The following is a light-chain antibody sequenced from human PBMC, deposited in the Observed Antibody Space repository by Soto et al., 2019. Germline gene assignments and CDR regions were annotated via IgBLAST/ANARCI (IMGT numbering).Light chain of an antibody. V-gene: IGKV1-5*03. J-gene: IGKJ1*01. CDR1: ESISSW. Sequence: IQVTQSSPALSASTGDRVTITCRASESISSWLAWYQQKPGKAPKLLMYKASSLESGVPSRFSGSGSGTEFTLTISSLQPEDFATYYCQQANSFPSGAFGQGTKVDIK. CDR2: KAS. CDR3: QQANSFPSGA.